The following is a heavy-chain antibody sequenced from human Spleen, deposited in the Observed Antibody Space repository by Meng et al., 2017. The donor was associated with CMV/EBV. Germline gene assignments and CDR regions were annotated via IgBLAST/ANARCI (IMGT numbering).Heavy chain of an antibody. J-gene: IGHJ4*02. CDR2: INHRGST. CDR3: AGEIDI. V-gene: IGHV4-34*01. D-gene: IGHD2-21*01. Sequence: ESLKISCAASGFTFDDYGMSWVRQAPGKGLEWIGQINHRGSTNFNPSLMGRVTMSVDSSKEQFSLRLTSVTAADTAVYYCAGEIDIWGQGTAVTVSS. CDR1: GFTFDDYG.